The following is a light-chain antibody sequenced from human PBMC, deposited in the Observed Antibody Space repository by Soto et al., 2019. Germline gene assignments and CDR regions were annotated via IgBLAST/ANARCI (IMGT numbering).Light chain of an antibody. CDR2: EVN. Sequence: QSARTQPPFASLSPGQSVTISCSGTSSDVGNYVYVSWYQQRPGKAPRLMIYEVNKRPPGVPDRFSGSKSGNTASLTVSGLHAEDEADYYCSSYAGAKNFYVFGTGTKVTVL. V-gene: IGLV2-8*01. CDR1: SSDVGNYVY. CDR3: SSYAGAKNFYV. J-gene: IGLJ1*01.